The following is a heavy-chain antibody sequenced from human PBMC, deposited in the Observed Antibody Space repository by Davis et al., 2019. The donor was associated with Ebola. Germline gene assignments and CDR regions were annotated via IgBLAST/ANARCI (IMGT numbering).Heavy chain of an antibody. Sequence: ASVKVSCKASGYTFTGYYMHWVRQAPGQGLEWMGWINPNSGGTNYAQKFQGRVTMTRDTSISTAYMELSRLRSDDTAVYYCARDVDTAKGSDAFDIWGQGTMVTVSS. CDR3: ARDVDTAKGSDAFDI. D-gene: IGHD5-18*01. CDR1: GYTFTGYY. CDR2: INPNSGGT. V-gene: IGHV1-2*02. J-gene: IGHJ3*02.